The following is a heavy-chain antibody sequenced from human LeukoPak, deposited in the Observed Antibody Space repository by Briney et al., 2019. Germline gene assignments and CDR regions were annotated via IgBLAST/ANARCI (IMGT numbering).Heavy chain of an antibody. V-gene: IGHV1-18*01. J-gene: IGHJ6*02. Sequence: ASVKVSCKASGGTFSSYAISWVRQAPGQGLEWMGWISAYNGNTNYAQKLQGRVTMTTDTSTSTAYMELRSLRSDDTAVYYCARDLSIAARLLEGYYYGMDVWGQGTTVTVSS. CDR1: GGTFSSYA. CDR2: ISAYNGNT. CDR3: ARDLSIAARLLEGYYYGMDV. D-gene: IGHD6-6*01.